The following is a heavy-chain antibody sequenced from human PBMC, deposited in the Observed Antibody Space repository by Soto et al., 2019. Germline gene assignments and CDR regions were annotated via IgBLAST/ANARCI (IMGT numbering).Heavy chain of an antibody. CDR1: GLTVRDSA. J-gene: IGHJ4*02. Sequence: GGSLRLSCAASGLTVRDSAMHWVRQVTGGGLEWVSGIYASGAVGYVDSVKGRFTMSRDVAKNTLYLQMNSLRAEDTAVYYCSKQLLSSSSPIRNNYFDYWGQGTLVTVSS. V-gene: IGHV3-9*01. CDR2: IYASGAV. CDR3: SKQLLSSSSPIRNNYFDY. D-gene: IGHD6-13*01.